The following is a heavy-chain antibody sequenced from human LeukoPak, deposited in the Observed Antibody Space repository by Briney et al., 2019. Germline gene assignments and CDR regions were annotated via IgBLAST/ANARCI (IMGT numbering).Heavy chain of an antibody. Sequence: GGSLRLSCAASEFTFSGYWMNWVRQAPGKGPEWVANINQDGSEKHYVDSVKGRFPIFRDNAKNSLFLQINSLRVEDTAGFCCARDGFVGAADYWGQGTLVTVSS. D-gene: IGHD6-13*01. CDR1: EFTFSGYW. CDR2: INQDGSEK. J-gene: IGHJ4*02. V-gene: IGHV3-7*01. CDR3: ARDGFVGAADY.